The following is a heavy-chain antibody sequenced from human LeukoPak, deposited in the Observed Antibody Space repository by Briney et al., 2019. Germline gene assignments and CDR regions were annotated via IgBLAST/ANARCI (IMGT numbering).Heavy chain of an antibody. CDR1: GFTFSIYA. J-gene: IGHJ5*02. CDR2: ISDSGGYT. CDR3: ARGNGVPAVAWFDP. D-gene: IGHD2-8*01. V-gene: IGHV3-23*01. Sequence: PGGSLRLSCAASGFTFSIYAMTWVRQAPGKGLEWVSTISDSGGYTYYADSVKGRFTISRDNSKNTLYLQMNSLRAEDTAVYYCARGNGVPAVAWFDPWGQGTLVTVSS.